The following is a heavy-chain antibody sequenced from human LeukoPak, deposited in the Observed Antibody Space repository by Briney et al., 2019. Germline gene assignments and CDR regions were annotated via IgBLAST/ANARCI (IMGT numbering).Heavy chain of an antibody. Sequence: PGGSLRLSCAASGFTFSNAWMSWVRQAPGKGLEWVGRIKSKSDGGTTGYAAPVKGRFTISRDDSENTLFLQMNSLKTEDTAVYYCTTDGLMVRGVMHNDWGQGTLVTVSS. J-gene: IGHJ4*02. CDR2: IKSKSDGGTT. D-gene: IGHD3-10*01. CDR1: GFTFSNAW. CDR3: TTDGLMVRGVMHND. V-gene: IGHV3-15*01.